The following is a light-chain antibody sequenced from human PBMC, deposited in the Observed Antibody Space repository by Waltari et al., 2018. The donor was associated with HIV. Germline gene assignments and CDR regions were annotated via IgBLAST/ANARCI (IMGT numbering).Light chain of an antibody. CDR2: SAS. CDR3: QQAKSFPVT. J-gene: IGKJ3*01. Sequence: EIMVTQCPHSVPALVRDRVTITCRVSQGISNVLALYQQKLGKAPKLLIYSASTLQSGVPSRCSGSGSGTDFTLTISGLQPEDLATYYCQQAKSFPVTFGSGTKVEIK. V-gene: IGKV1-12*01. CDR1: QGISNV.